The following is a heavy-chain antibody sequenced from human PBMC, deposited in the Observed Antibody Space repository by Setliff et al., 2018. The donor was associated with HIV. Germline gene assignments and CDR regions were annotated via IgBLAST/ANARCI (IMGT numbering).Heavy chain of an antibody. J-gene: IGHJ4*02. CDR3: ANVRDSSIDY. CDR1: GFTFSNYW. Sequence: GGSLRLSCAASGFTFSNYWMSWVRQAPGKGLEWVATTNQDESELQYVDSVKGRFTISRDTAKNSLYLQMNTLRAEDTALYYCANVRDSSIDYWGQGTLVTVSS. V-gene: IGHV3-7*03. D-gene: IGHD2-21*02. CDR2: TNQDESEL.